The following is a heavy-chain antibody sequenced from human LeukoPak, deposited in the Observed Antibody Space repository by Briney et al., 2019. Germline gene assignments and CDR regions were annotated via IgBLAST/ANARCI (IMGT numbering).Heavy chain of an antibody. J-gene: IGHJ4*02. CDR3: ATSYYDFWTPYSAH. CDR1: GFIFSNHA. V-gene: IGHV3-23*01. Sequence: PRGSLRLSCAASGFIFSNHAMTWVRQAPGRGLEWVSVISGSDGSTYYADSVQGRFTISRDNSKNTLYLQMISLRVEDTAVYYCATSYYDFWTPYSAHWGQGTLPTLSS. D-gene: IGHD3/OR15-3a*01. CDR2: ISGSDGST.